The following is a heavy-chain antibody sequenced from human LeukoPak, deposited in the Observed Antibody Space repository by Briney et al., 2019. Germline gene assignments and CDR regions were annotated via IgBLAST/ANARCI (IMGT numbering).Heavy chain of an antibody. D-gene: IGHD5-12*01. Sequence: GGSLRLSCAASGFTFSSYSMIWVRQAPGKELEWISYISSSRTIMSYADSVRGRFTISTDNGKNSLYLQMNSLRDEDTAVYYCVREGFYSGFDRWGQGTLVTVSS. CDR2: ISSSRTIM. J-gene: IGHJ4*02. V-gene: IGHV3-48*02. CDR3: VREGFYSGFDR. CDR1: GFTFSSYS.